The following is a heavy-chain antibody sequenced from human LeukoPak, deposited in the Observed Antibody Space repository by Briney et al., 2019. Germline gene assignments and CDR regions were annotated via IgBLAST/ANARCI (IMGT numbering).Heavy chain of an antibody. Sequence: PGGSLRLSCAASGFTFSSYEMNWVRQAPGKGLEWVSYISSSGSTKYYADSVKGRITISRDNAKNSLYLQMNSLRAEDTAVYYCARDSDGVVVPAAAYYMDVWGKGTTVTISS. CDR2: ISSSGSTK. V-gene: IGHV3-48*03. D-gene: IGHD2-2*01. CDR1: GFTFSSYE. CDR3: ARDSDGVVVPAAAYYMDV. J-gene: IGHJ6*03.